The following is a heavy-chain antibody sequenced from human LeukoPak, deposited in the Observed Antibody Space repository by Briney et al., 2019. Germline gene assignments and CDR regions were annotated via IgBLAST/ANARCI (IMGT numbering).Heavy chain of an antibody. CDR3: TRTGLGYRLGNGLDA. V-gene: IGHV3-30*04. J-gene: IGHJ5*02. Sequence: GGSLRLPCAASGFTIIGYAMYWVRQAPGKGLEFVASISHGATERYRESVKGRFTISRDTSKNTVYLQMNTLRAEDSALYYCTRTGLGYRLGNGLDAWGQGTQVTVSS. CDR1: GFTIIGYA. CDR2: ISHGATE. D-gene: IGHD5-18*01.